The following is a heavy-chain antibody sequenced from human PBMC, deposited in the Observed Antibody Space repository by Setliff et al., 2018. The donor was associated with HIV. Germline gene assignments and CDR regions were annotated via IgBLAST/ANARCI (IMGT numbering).Heavy chain of an antibody. CDR1: GGSINTKKNY. CDR3: ARGRDYTGSWFRPFYLDF. CDR2: MYYSGTT. Sequence: SETLSLTCTVSGGSINTKKNYWGWIRQPPGLGLEWIGSMYYSGTTYHSPTLKSRVSMSMDTSRNQFSLKLTSVTAADTAIYYCARGRDYTGSWFRPFYLDFWGHGNLVTVSS. D-gene: IGHD3-3*01. V-gene: IGHV4-39*02. J-gene: IGHJ4*01.